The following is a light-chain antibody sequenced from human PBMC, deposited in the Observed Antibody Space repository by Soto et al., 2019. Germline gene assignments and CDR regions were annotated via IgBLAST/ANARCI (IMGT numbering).Light chain of an antibody. CDR2: EVS. Sequence: QSVLTQPPSASGSLGQSVTISCTGTSSDVGSYKYVFWYQHHPGKAPKLIIYEVSQRPSGVSDRFSGSKCGYTASLTVSGLQAEDEVDYYCSSYAGSKHVVFGGGIKLTVL. V-gene: IGLV2-8*01. CDR1: SSDVGSYKY. J-gene: IGLJ2*01. CDR3: SSYAGSKHVV.